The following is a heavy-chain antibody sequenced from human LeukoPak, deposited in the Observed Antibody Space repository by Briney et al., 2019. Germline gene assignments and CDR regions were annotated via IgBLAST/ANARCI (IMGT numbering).Heavy chain of an antibody. Sequence: SETLSLTCAVYGGSFSGYYWSWIRQPPGKGLEWIGEINHSGSTNYNPSLKSRVTISVDTSKNQFSLKLSSVTAADTAVYYCARVTWGSYRYPPHFDYWGQGTLVTVSS. D-gene: IGHD3-16*02. J-gene: IGHJ4*02. CDR1: GGSFSGYY. CDR2: INHSGST. CDR3: ARVTWGSYRYPPHFDY. V-gene: IGHV4-34*01.